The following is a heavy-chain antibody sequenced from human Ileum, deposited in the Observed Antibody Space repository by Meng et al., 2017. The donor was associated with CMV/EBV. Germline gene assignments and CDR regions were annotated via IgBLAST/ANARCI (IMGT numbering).Heavy chain of an antibody. J-gene: IGHJ4*02. CDR3: GRDYGYLGTNDY. V-gene: IGHV3-7*01. CDR1: GFTVSGYW. D-gene: IGHD1-1*01. CDR2: INRDGNEK. Sequence: GGSLRLSCAASGFTVSGYWMMWVRQAPGKGLEWVANINRDGNEKHYVDSVRGRFTIFRDNAKDSVSLYMNSLRVDDTAMYYCGRDYGYLGTNDYWGQGTLVTVSS.